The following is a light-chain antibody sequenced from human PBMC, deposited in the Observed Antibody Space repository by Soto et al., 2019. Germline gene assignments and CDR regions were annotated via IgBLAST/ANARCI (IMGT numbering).Light chain of an antibody. Sequence: QSVVTQPPSVSEAPRQRVTISCCGSRSNIGNNAVNWYQQVPGKAPKLLIYYDDLLPSGVSDRFSGSKSGTSASLAISGLQSEDEADYYCAAWDDRLNGPVFGGGTKLTVL. V-gene: IGLV1-36*01. CDR1: RSNIGNNA. J-gene: IGLJ3*02. CDR2: YDD. CDR3: AAWDDRLNGPV.